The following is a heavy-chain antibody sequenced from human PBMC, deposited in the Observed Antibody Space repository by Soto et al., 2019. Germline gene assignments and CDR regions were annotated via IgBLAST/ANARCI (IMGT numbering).Heavy chain of an antibody. CDR2: IYYGGST. V-gene: IGHV4-30-4*01. Sequence: QVQLQESRPGLVKPSQTLSLTCTVSGGSISSGDYYWSGIRQPPRKGLEWIGYIYYGGSTYYNPSLKSRVTISVDTSKNQFSLKLSSVTAADTAVYYCAGAAEFGTPDDYWGQGTLVTVSS. D-gene: IGHD3-10*01. J-gene: IGHJ4*02. CDR1: GGSISSGDYY. CDR3: AGAAEFGTPDDY.